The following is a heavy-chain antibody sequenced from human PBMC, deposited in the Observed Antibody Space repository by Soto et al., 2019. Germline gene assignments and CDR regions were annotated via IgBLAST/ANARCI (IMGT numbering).Heavy chain of an antibody. CDR3: AKDAIPRNSVWDYREY. D-gene: IGHD5-18*01. V-gene: IGHV3-23*01. Sequence: DVQLLESRGNLVQPGGSLRLSCAASEFTFNDYAMSWVRQAPGKGLEWVSGIGGGGDDPYYADSVKGRFTISRDNSKNTLYLQMHSLRAEDTAVYYCAKDAIPRNSVWDYREYGGQGTLVTVSS. J-gene: IGHJ4*02. CDR1: EFTFNDYA. CDR2: IGGGGDDP.